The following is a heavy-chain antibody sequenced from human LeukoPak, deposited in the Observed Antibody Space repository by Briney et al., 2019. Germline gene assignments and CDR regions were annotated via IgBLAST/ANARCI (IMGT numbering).Heavy chain of an antibody. CDR1: GFTFSAYS. V-gene: IGHV3-48*01. J-gene: IGHJ3*02. Sequence: GGSLRLSCATSGFTFSAYSMIWVRQTPGKGLECLSYITTSSDSIHYADSVRGRFTVSRDNAKNSLYLQMNSLRAEDTAVYYCASLCSGSYPDAFDIWGQGTMVTVSS. CDR3: ASLCSGSYPDAFDI. D-gene: IGHD1-26*01. CDR2: ITTSSDSI.